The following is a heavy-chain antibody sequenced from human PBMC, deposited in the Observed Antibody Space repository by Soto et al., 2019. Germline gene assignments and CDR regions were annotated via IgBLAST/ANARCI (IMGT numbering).Heavy chain of an antibody. CDR3: ATSHFRTPSQH. Sequence: GESLKISCKGSGYSFTSYWISWVRQMPGKGLEWMGRIDPTDSYTNYSPSFEGHVTISADKSITTAYLQWSSLKASDTAVYYCATSHFRTPSQHWGQGTLVTVSS. CDR2: IDPTDSYT. D-gene: IGHD2-2*01. CDR1: GYSFTSYW. V-gene: IGHV5-10-1*01. J-gene: IGHJ1*01.